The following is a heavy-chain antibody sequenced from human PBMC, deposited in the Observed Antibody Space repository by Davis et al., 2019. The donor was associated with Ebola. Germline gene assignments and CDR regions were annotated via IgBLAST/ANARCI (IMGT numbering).Heavy chain of an antibody. V-gene: IGHV1-18*01. D-gene: IGHD2-21*01. J-gene: IGHJ5*02. CDR2: ISAYNGNT. CDR1: GSTFTSYG. CDR3: ATERDSKWFDP. Sequence: SRTSSGSTFTSYGISWVRQAPGQGLVRMGWISAYNGNTNYAQKIQGRVTITTDTSTSTAYMELRSLRSDDTAVYFCATERDSKWFDPWGQGTLVTVSS.